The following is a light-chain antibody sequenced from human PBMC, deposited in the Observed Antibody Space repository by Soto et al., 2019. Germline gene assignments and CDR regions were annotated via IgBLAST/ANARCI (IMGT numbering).Light chain of an antibody. CDR1: QNINTW. CDR3: QQYNNYFWA. Sequence: DIQMTQSPSTVSASVGDRVTITWRASQNINTWLAWYQQKPGKAPKLLILKASSLESGVPSRFSGSGSGTEFTLTISSLQPDDLATYYCQQYNNYFWAFGQGTKVDIK. J-gene: IGKJ1*01. V-gene: IGKV1-5*03. CDR2: KAS.